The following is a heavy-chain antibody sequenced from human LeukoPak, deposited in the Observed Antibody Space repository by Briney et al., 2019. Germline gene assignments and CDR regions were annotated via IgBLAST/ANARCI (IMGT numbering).Heavy chain of an antibody. J-gene: IGHJ4*02. Sequence: GGSLRLSCAASGFTFSSYSMNWVRQAPGKGLEWVSSISSSSSYIYYADSVKGRFTISRDNAKNSLYLQMNSLRAEDTAVYYCARESHDYGDQTAFDYWGQGTLVTVSS. CDR3: ARESHDYGDQTAFDY. CDR1: GFTFSSYS. V-gene: IGHV3-21*01. CDR2: ISSSSSYI. D-gene: IGHD4-17*01.